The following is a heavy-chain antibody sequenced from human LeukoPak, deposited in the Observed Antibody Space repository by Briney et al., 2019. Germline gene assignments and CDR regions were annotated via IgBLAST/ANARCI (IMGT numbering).Heavy chain of an antibody. CDR1: GFTFSSYA. CDR2: ISGSGGST. CDR3: SKDGPPRDYDSSGSYYFDY. Sequence: GGSLRLSCAASGFTFSSYAMSWVRQAPGKGLEWVSAISGSGGSTYYADSVKGRFTISRDNSKNTLYLQMNSLRAEDTAVYYCSKDGPPRDYDSSGSYYFDYWGQGTLVTVSS. D-gene: IGHD3-22*01. V-gene: IGHV3-23*01. J-gene: IGHJ4*02.